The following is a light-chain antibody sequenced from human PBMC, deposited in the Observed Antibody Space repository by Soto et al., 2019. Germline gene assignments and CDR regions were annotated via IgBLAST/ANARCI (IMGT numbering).Light chain of an antibody. CDR3: SSYAGNNIVV. CDR1: SSDVGGYTY. CDR2: EVS. Sequence: QSALTQPPSASGSPGQSVTISCTGTSSDVGGYTYVSWYQQHPGKAPKLMIFEVSERPSGVPDRFSGSKSGNTASLTVSGLQAEDEADYYCSSYAGNNIVVFGGGTKLTVL. J-gene: IGLJ2*01. V-gene: IGLV2-8*01.